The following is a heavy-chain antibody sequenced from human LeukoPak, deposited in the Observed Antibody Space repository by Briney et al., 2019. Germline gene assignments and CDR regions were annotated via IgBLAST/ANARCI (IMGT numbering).Heavy chain of an antibody. CDR1: GYTFTGYY. J-gene: IGHJ5*02. CDR3: ARGTKQQLLGDWFDP. D-gene: IGHD6-13*01. V-gene: IGHV1-2*04. Sequence: ASVKVSCKASGYTFTGYYMYWVRQAPGQGLEWMGWINPNSGGTNYAQKFQGWVTMTRDTSISTAYMELSRLRSDDTAVYYCARGTKQQLLGDWFDPWGQGTLVTVSS. CDR2: INPNSGGT.